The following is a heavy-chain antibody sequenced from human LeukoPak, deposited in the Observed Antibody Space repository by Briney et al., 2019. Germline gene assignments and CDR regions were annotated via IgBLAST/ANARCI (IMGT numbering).Heavy chain of an antibody. CDR1: GFTFSDYH. Sequence: PGGSLRLSCAASGFTFSDYHMSWIRQAPGKGLEWVSYISSSGGTTSYADSVKGRFTISRDNAKNSLYLQMNSLRAEDTAVYYCARGPVSSSGFFGYWGQGTLVTVSS. CDR3: ARGPVSSSGFFGY. CDR2: ISSSGGTT. V-gene: IGHV3-11*01. D-gene: IGHD6-19*01. J-gene: IGHJ4*02.